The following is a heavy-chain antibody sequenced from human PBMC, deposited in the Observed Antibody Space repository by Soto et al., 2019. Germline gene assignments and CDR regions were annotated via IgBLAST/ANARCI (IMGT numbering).Heavy chain of an antibody. D-gene: IGHD5-12*01. J-gene: IGHJ4*02. CDR3: AGDLGSGYGPGDY. CDR1: GDTFTIFA. CDR2: IIPTIGTT. Sequence: QVQLVQSGAEVKKPGSSVKVSCKASGDTFTIFAISWVRQAPGQGLEWMGGIIPTIGTTNYAQRFQGRITMTGDESTGTAYMELSSRKSEDTAVYYCAGDLGSGYGPGDYWGQGTLVTVSS. V-gene: IGHV1-69*12.